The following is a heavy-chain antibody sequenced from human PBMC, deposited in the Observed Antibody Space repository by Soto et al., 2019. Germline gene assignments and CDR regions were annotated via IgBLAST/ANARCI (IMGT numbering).Heavy chain of an antibody. CDR1: GFTFSNYW. J-gene: IGHJ4*02. CDR3: ARDVTVSTGSYPHC. CDR2: INSDGSST. V-gene: IGHV3-74*01. Sequence: EVQLVESGGGLVQPGGSLRLSCAASGFTFSNYWMHWVRQAPGKGLVWVSRINSDGSSTSYADSVKGRFTVSRDNAKNTLYRQMNSLRAEDTAVYFCARDVTVSTGSYPHCWGQGTLVTVSS. D-gene: IGHD1-26*01.